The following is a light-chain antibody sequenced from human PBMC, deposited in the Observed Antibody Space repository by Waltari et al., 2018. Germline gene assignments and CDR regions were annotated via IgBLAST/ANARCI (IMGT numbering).Light chain of an antibody. CDR1: SSNIGAGYD. CDR2: RSN. Sequence: QSVLTQPPSVSGAPGQRVTISCTGSSSNIGAGYDVHWYQQLPGTAPKLLIYRSNYRPSGVPARFSGSRSGTSASLAITGLQAEDGADYYCQSYDSSLSASVFGGGTKLTVL. CDR3: QSYDSSLSASV. V-gene: IGLV1-40*01. J-gene: IGLJ3*02.